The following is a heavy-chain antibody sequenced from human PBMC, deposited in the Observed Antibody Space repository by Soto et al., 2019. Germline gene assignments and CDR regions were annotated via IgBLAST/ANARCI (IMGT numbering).Heavy chain of an antibody. CDR3: ASSPQTLVPAAIIWFDP. CDR2: IIPIFGTA. J-gene: IGHJ5*02. V-gene: IGHV1-69*12. Sequence: QVQLVQSGAEVKKPGSSVKVSCKASGGTFSSYAISWVRQAPGQGLEWMGGIIPIFGTANYAQKFQGRVTITADESTSTAYMELSSLRSEDTAVYYCASSPQTLVPAAIIWFDPWGQGTLVTVSS. D-gene: IGHD2-2*02. CDR1: GGTFSSYA.